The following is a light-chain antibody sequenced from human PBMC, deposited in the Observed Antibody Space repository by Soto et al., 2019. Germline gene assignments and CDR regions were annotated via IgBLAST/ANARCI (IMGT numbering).Light chain of an antibody. CDR3: QQYGRSPLWT. J-gene: IGKJ1*01. CDR1: QYVGTR. V-gene: IGKV3-20*01. CDR2: YTS. Sequence: EIVLTQSPATLSSSPGETATLSCRASQYVGTRLAWYQHKPGQAPRLLIYYTSNRATGIPARFSGSGSGTDFTLTISRLEPEDFAVYYCQQYGRSPLWTFGQGTK.